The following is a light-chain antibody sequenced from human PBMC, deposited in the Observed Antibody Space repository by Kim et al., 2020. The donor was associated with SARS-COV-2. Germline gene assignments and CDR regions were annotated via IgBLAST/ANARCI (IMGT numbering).Light chain of an antibody. CDR3: QQYYNLLT. CDR1: QSFSSLY. V-gene: IGKV3D-7*01. J-gene: IGKJ4*01. Sequence: PGERSPLSCRASQSFSSLYLTWYQQKPGQAPSLLIYGASFRATGIPARFSGSGSETDFTLTISSLQPEDFAVYYCQQYYNLLTFGGGAKV. CDR2: GAS.